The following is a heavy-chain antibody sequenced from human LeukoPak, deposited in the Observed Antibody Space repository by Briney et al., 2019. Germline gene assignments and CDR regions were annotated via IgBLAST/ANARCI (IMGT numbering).Heavy chain of an antibody. CDR3: ARDPLNIFGVVRTFDY. V-gene: IGHV3-48*01. J-gene: IGHJ4*02. CDR1: GFTFSSYS. Sequence: GGSLRLSCAASGFTFSSYSMNWVRQAPGKGLEWVSYISSSSSTIYYADSVKGRFTISRDNAKNSLYLQMNSLRAEDTAVYYCARDPLNIFGVVRTFDYWGQGTLVTVSS. D-gene: IGHD3-3*02. CDR2: ISSSSSTI.